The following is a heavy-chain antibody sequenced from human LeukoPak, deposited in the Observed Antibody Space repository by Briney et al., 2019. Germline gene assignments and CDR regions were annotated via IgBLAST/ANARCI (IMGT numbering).Heavy chain of an antibody. CDR3: ALMVQGVVRY. CDR2: TYYRYKWYN. D-gene: IGHD3-10*01. J-gene: IGHJ4*02. V-gene: IGHV6-1*01. Sequence: SQTHSLTCTISGDRVSSNSAAWNWIRQSPSRGLEWPGRTYYRYKWYNDYAVSVKSRITTNPDTSKNQFSLQLNSVTPEDTAVYYCALMVQGVVRYWGQGTLVTVSS. CDR1: GDRVSSNSAA.